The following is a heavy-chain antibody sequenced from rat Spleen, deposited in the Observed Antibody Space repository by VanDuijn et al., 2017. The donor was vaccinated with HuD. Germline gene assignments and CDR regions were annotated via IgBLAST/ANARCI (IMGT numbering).Heavy chain of an antibody. V-gene: IGHV5-19*01. CDR1: GFTFSNFG. Sequence: EVQLVESGGGLVQPGRSLKLSCEASGFTFSNFGMHWIRQAPTKGLEWVASISPSGGSTYYRDSVKGRFTISRDNAKSTLYLQMDSLRSEDTATYYCARHPSMYWYFDFWGPGTMVTVSS. CDR2: ISPSGGST. J-gene: IGHJ1*01. CDR3: ARHPSMYWYFDF. D-gene: IGHD1-6*01.